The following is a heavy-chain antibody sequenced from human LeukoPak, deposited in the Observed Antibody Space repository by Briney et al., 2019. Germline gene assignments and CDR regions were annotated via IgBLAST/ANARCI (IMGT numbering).Heavy chain of an antibody. CDR3: ARERSDIVVVPAADEGSDAFDI. CDR2: INPNSGGT. V-gene: IGHV1-2*02. CDR1: GYTFTGYY. D-gene: IGHD2-2*01. Sequence: ASVKVSCKASGYTFTGYYMHWVRQAPGQGLEWMGWINPNSGGTNYAQKFQGRVTMTRDTSISTAYMELSRLRSDDTAVYYCARERSDIVVVPAADEGSDAFDIWGQGTMVTVSS. J-gene: IGHJ3*02.